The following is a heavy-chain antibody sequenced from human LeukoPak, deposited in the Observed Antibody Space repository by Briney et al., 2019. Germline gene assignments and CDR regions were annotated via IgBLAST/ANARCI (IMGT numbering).Heavy chain of an antibody. CDR1: GFTFSSHW. D-gene: IGHD1-26*01. J-gene: IGHJ4*02. CDR2: IKKDGSEK. CDR3: ARGDVYSGSPFDY. V-gene: IGHV3-7*01. Sequence: GGSLRLSCAASGFTFSSHWMSWVRQAPGKGLEWVANIKKDGSEKYYADSVKGRFTISRDNAKNTLYLQMNSLRAEDTAVYYCARGDVYSGSPFDYWGQGTLVTVSS.